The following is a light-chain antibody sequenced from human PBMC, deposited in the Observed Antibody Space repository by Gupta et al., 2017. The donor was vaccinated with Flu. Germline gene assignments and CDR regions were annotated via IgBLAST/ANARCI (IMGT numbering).Light chain of an antibody. CDR2: DAS. Sequence: DIVLTQSPGPLSLSPRERATLSCRASQSIINNYLAWYQQRPGQAPSLLIYDASTRATGIPDRFSGIGSGADFTLTISRLEPEDFAVYYCQQYGDSPRTFGQGTRVEIK. J-gene: IGKJ1*01. CDR1: QSIINNY. CDR3: QQYGDSPRT. V-gene: IGKV3-20*01.